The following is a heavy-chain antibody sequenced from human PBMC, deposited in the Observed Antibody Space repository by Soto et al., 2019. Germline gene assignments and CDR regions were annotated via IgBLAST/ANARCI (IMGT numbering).Heavy chain of an antibody. Sequence: SETLSLTCTVSGGSIISYYWSWIRQPPGKGLEWIGYIYYSGSTSYNPSLKSRVTISVDTSKNQFSLRLSSVTAADTAVYYCARHKAGGYNFWTGYDYWGQGTLVTVSS. CDR3: ARHKAGGYNFWTGYDY. CDR1: GGSIISYY. V-gene: IGHV4-59*08. CDR2: IYYSGST. J-gene: IGHJ4*02. D-gene: IGHD3-3*01.